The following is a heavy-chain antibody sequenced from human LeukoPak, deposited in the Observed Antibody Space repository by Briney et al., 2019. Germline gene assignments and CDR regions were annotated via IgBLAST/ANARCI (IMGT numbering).Heavy chain of an antibody. CDR3: ATVPAAMIYYYYYYMDV. J-gene: IGHJ6*03. D-gene: IGHD2-2*01. CDR1: GGTFSSYA. CDR2: IIPIFGTA. V-gene: IGHV1-69*13. Sequence: ASVKVSCKASGGTFSSYAISWVRQAPGQGLEWMGGIIPIFGTANYAQKFQGRVTITADESTSTAYMELSSLRSEDTAVYYCATVPAAMIYYYYYYMDVWGKGTTVTISS.